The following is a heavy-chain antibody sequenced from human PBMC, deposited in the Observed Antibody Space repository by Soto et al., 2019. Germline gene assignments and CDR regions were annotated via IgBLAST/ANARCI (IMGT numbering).Heavy chain of an antibody. J-gene: IGHJ3*01. Sequence: SGPTLVNPTQTLTLTCTFSGFSLNTSGMCVSWIRQPPGKALEWLARIDWDDDKYYTTSLKTRLTISKETSKNQVVLTMTNMDPVATATYLCACAQTGYRVHADDAFDVWGQGTMVTVSS. CDR3: ACAQTGYRVHADDAFDV. CDR2: IDWDDDK. D-gene: IGHD5-12*01. CDR1: GFSLNTSGMC. V-gene: IGHV2-70*11.